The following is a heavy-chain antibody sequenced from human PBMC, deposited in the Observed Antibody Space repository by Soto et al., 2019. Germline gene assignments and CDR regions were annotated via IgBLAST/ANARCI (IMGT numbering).Heavy chain of an antibody. V-gene: IGHV3-30-3*01. CDR1: GFTFSSYA. CDR2: ISYDGSNK. J-gene: IGHJ4*02. D-gene: IGHD2-21*02. CDR3: ARAAGIVVVTAPLDY. Sequence: QVQLVESGGGVVQPGRSLRLSCAASGFTFSSYAMHWVRQAPGKGLEWVAVISYDGSNKYYADSVKGRFTISRDNSKNTLYLQMNSLRAEDTAVYHCARAAGIVVVTAPLDYWGQGTLVTVSS.